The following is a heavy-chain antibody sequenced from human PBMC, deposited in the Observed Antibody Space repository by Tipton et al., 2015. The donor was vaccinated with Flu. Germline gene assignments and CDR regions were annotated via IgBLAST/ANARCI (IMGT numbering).Heavy chain of an antibody. CDR1: GGSLSGYY. V-gene: IGHV4-34*01. CDR3: ARLTIFGVVIIGNYYYYMDV. Sequence: TLSLTCAVYGGSLSGYYWSWIRQPPGKGLEWIGEINHSGSTNYNSSLKSRVTISVDTSKNQFSLKLRSVTAADTAVYYCARLTIFGVVIIGNYYYYMDVWGKGTTVTVSS. CDR2: INHSGST. D-gene: IGHD3-3*01. J-gene: IGHJ6*03.